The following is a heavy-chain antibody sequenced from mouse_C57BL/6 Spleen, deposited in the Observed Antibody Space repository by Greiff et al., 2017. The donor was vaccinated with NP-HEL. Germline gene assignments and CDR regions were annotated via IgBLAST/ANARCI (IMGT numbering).Heavy chain of an antibody. CDR2: INPNNGGT. J-gene: IGHJ2*01. D-gene: IGHD2-3*01. CDR3: ARKGGYYDYFDY. Sequence: EVKLVESGPELVKPGASVKIPCKASGYTFTDYNMDWVKQSHGKSLEWIGDINPNNGGTIYNQKFKGKATLTVDKSSSTAYMELRSLTSEDTAVYYCARKGGYYDYFDYWGQGTTLTVSS. CDR1: GYTFTDYN. V-gene: IGHV1-18*01.